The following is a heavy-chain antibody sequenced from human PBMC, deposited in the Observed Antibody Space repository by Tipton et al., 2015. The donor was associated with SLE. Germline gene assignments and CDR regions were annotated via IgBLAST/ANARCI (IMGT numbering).Heavy chain of an antibody. D-gene: IGHD6-19*01. Sequence: QLVQSGAEVKKPGESLKISCKGSGYDFASYWIIWLRQMPGKGLEWMGIIYPDNSDTIYSPSFQGHVTISADMSITTAYLQWSSLRASDTAMYYCARSTFSGWDGDHWGQGTLVTVSS. J-gene: IGHJ4*02. V-gene: IGHV5-51*03. CDR3: ARSTFSGWDGDH. CDR2: IYPDNSDT. CDR1: GYDFASYW.